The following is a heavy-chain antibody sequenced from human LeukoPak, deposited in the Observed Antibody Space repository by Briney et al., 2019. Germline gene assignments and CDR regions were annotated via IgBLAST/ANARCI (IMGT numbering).Heavy chain of an antibody. D-gene: IGHD3-10*01. CDR2: IIPIFGTA. Sequence: ASVKVSCKASGGTFSSYAISWVRQAPGQGLEWMEGIIPIFGTANYAQKFQGRVTITADKSTSTAYMELSSLRSEDTAVYYCARSHYGSGSYYYYYYYMDVWGKGTTVTVSS. J-gene: IGHJ6*03. V-gene: IGHV1-69*06. CDR1: GGTFSSYA. CDR3: ARSHYGSGSYYYYYYYMDV.